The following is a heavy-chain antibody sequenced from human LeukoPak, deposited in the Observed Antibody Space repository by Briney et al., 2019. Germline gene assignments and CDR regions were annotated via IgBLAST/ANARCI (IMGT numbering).Heavy chain of an antibody. CDR3: ARDDSNGFDF. CDR1: GYTFTGYY. Sequence: ASVKVSCKTSGYTFTGYYIHWVRQAPGQGLEWMGWINPNSGDTSYAQKFQGRVTMTGDTSINTAYMELNRLRSDDTAVYYCARDDSNGFDFWGQGTLVTVSS. J-gene: IGHJ4*02. CDR2: INPNSGDT. D-gene: IGHD4-11*01. V-gene: IGHV1-2*02.